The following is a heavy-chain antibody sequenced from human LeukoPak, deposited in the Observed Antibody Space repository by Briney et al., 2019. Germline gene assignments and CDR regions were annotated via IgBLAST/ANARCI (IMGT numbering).Heavy chain of an antibody. CDR3: ARRADVRGAAGTKIDY. J-gene: IGHJ4*02. V-gene: IGHV4-59*08. CDR2: IYYSGST. CDR1: GDSISRHY. D-gene: IGHD6-13*01. Sequence: ETLSLTCTVSGDSISRHYWNWIRQPPGKGLEWIGYIYYSGSTKYNPSLESRVTISVDTSKNQSSLKLRSVTAADTAVYYCARRADVRGAAGTKIDYWGQGTLVTVSS.